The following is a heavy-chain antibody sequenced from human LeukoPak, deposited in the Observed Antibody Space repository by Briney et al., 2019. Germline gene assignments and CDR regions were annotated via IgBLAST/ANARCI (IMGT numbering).Heavy chain of an antibody. V-gene: IGHV1-18*01. D-gene: IGHD5/OR15-5a*01. CDR3: ARIDRVSLNHWAFDF. J-gene: IGHJ3*01. Sequence: ASVTLSRKTSVYTLITTSISWVRHTPGQGLERMWWVSAHNGDTKYAQKFQDRVTMTTDTFTNTAYMELRSLRTDDTAVYYCARIDRVSLNHWAFDFWGQGTMVTVSS. CDR2: VSAHNGDT. CDR1: VYTLITTS.